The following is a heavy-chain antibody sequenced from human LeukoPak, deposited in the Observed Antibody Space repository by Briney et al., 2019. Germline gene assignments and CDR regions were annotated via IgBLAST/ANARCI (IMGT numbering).Heavy chain of an antibody. V-gene: IGHV4-39*01. Sequence: SETLSLTCTVSGDSISSSSYYWGWIRQPPGKGLEWIGSIYYSGSTYYNPSLKSRVTISGDTSKNQFSLKLSSVTAADTAVYYCARRGGMITFGGVIVPYYFDYWGQGTLVTVSS. CDR1: GDSISSSSYY. CDR3: ARRGGMITFGGVIVPYYFDY. J-gene: IGHJ4*02. CDR2: IYYSGST. D-gene: IGHD3-16*02.